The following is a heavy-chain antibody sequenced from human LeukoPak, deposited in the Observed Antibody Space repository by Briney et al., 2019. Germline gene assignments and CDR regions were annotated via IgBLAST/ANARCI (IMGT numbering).Heavy chain of an antibody. V-gene: IGHV3-33*01. CDR2: IWYDGGNK. Sequence: GGSLRLSCAVSGFTFSRYGMHWVRQAPGKGLEWVADIWYDGGNKYNFDPVKGRFTISRDNAKNTLFLQMNSLRAEDTAVYYCVRGDRYDISGSFLDYWGQGTLVTVSS. D-gene: IGHD3-22*01. CDR3: VRGDRYDISGSFLDY. CDR1: GFTFSRYG. J-gene: IGHJ4*02.